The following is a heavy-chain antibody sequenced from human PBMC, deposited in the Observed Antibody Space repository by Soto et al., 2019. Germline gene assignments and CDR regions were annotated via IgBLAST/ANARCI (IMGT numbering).Heavy chain of an antibody. CDR1: GFSLTTSGVG. J-gene: IGHJ6*02. Sequence: QITLKESGPTLVKPTQTLTLTCTFSGFSLTTSGVGVGWIRQPPGKALEWLAVIYWDDEKRYSPSLKCRFTITKDPSKNQVVLTMTNMDPVDTATYYCAHTIFRYSFYYYYGMDVWGQGTTVTVSS. CDR3: AHTIFRYSFYYYYGMDV. D-gene: IGHD2-15*01. CDR2: IYWDDEK. V-gene: IGHV2-5*02.